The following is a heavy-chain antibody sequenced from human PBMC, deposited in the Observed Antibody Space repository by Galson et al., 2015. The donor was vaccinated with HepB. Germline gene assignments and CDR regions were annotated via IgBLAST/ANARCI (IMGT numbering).Heavy chain of an antibody. CDR1: GFTFSDYY. Sequence: SLRLSCAASGFTFSDYYMSWIRQAPGKGLEWVSYISSSGSTIYYADSVKGRFTISRDNAKNSLYLQMNSLRAEDAAVYYCASETGGYCSSTSCSGGYWGQGTLVTVSS. CDR3: ASETGGYCSSTSCSGGY. J-gene: IGHJ4*02. D-gene: IGHD2-2*03. V-gene: IGHV3-11*01. CDR2: ISSSGSTI.